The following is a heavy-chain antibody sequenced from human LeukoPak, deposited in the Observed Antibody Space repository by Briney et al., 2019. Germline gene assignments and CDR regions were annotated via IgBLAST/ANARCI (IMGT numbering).Heavy chain of an antibody. Sequence: PSETLSLTCTVSGGSISSGGYYWSWIRQHPGKGLEWIGYIYYSGSTYYNPSLKSRVTISVDTSKNQFFLKLSSVTAADTAVYYCARTRITMIVGAYYFDYWGQGTLVTVSS. CDR2: IYYSGST. J-gene: IGHJ4*02. CDR1: GGSISSGGYY. V-gene: IGHV4-31*03. CDR3: ARTRITMIVGAYYFDY. D-gene: IGHD3-22*01.